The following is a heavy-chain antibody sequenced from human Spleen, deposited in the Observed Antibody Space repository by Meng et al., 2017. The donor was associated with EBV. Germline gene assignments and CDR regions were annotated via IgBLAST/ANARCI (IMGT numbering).Heavy chain of an antibody. CDR3: ARQSPIAATPTGLDP. V-gene: IGHV7-4-1*02. CDR1: GYTFTSDS. J-gene: IGHJ5*02. CDR2: INTRTGNP. D-gene: IGHD6-25*01. Sequence: QGHLVQSGSEVKKPGASVKVSCKASGYTFTSDSMHWVRQAPGQGPEWMGWINTRTGNPMYAQGFTGRFVFSLDTSVSTAYLQISSLEAEDTAVYYCARQSPIAATPTGLDPWGQGTLVTVSS.